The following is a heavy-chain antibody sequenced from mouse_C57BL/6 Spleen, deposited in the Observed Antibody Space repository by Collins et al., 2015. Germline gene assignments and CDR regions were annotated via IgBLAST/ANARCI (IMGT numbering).Heavy chain of an antibody. V-gene: IGHV1-84*01. J-gene: IGHJ4*01. D-gene: IGHD2-4*01. Sequence: QIQLQQSGPELVKPGASVKISCKASGYTFTDYYINWVKQRPGQGLEWIGWIYPGSGNSEYSEKFKGKATLTVDISSSIAYMQLSSLTSEDSAVYFCARQSDYDYTMDYWGQGTSITDPS. CDR1: GYTFTDYY. CDR2: IYPGSGNS. CDR3: ARQSDYDYTMDY.